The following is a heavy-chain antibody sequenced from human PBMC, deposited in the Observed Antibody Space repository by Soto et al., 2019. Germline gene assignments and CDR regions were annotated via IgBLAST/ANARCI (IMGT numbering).Heavy chain of an antibody. CDR1: GGSFSHYY. Sequence: SETLSLTCAVYGGSFSHYYCNWIRQPPGKGLEWIGEINHGESTDYNPSLKSRVTISVDTSKNQFSLKLSSVTAADTAVYYCALYYYDSSGHLLDYWGQGTLVTAPQ. CDR3: ALYYYDSSGHLLDY. J-gene: IGHJ4*02. V-gene: IGHV4-34*01. CDR2: INHGEST. D-gene: IGHD3-22*01.